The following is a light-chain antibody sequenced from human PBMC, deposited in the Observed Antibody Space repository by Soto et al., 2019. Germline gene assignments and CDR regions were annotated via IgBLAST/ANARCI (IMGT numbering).Light chain of an antibody. J-gene: IGLJ1*01. CDR2: EVS. CDR1: SSDFGGYNY. V-gene: IGLV2-14*01. CDR3: SSYTRSSTYV. Sequence: QSVLTQPASVSGSPGQSITISCTGTSSDFGGYNYVSWYQQHPGKAHKLMIYEVSNRPSGVSNRFSGSKSGNTASLTISGLQAEDEADYYCSSYTRSSTYVFGTGTKVTVL.